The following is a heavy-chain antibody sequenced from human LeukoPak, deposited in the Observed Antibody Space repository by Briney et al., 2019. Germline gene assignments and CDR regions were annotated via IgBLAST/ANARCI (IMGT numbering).Heavy chain of an antibody. J-gene: IGHJ5*02. CDR2: INHSGST. CDR3: ARRRYYGSGRPNWFDP. Sequence: TSETLSLTCAVYGGSFSGYYWSWIRQPPGKGLEWVGEINHSGSTNYNPSLKSRVTISVDTSKNQFSLKLSSVTAADTAVYYCARRRYYGSGRPNWFDPWGQGTLVTVSS. D-gene: IGHD3-10*01. V-gene: IGHV4-34*01. CDR1: GGSFSGYY.